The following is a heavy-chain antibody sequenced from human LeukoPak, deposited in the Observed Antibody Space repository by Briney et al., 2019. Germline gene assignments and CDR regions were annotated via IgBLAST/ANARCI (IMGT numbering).Heavy chain of an antibody. J-gene: IGHJ5*02. V-gene: IGHV4-59*01. D-gene: IGHD6-19*01. CDR3: AGGGWYGNNWFDP. CDR2: IYYSGST. CDR1: GGSISSYY. Sequence: SETLSLTCTASGGSISSYYWSWIRQPPGKGLEWIGYIYYSGSTNYNPPLKSRVTISVDTSKNQFSLKLSSVTAADTAVYYCAGGGWYGNNWFDPWGQGTLVTVSS.